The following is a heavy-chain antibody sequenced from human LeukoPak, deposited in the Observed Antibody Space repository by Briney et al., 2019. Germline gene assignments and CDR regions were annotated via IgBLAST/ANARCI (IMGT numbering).Heavy chain of an antibody. V-gene: IGHV4-30-4*01. Sequence: SQTLSLTCTVSGGSISSGDYYWSWIRQPPEKGLEWIGYIYYSGSTNYNPSLKSRVTISADTSKNQFSLKLSSVTAADTAVYYCARDLLNEGNHLDYWGQGTLVTVSS. CDR1: GGSISSGDYY. CDR2: IYYSGST. D-gene: IGHD4-23*01. CDR3: ARDLLNEGNHLDY. J-gene: IGHJ4*02.